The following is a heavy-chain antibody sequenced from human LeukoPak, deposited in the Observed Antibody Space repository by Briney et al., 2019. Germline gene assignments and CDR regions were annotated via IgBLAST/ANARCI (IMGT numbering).Heavy chain of an antibody. Sequence: SETLSLTCGVSGGSISSHDWWSWVRQPPGKGLEWIGSIYYSGSTYYNPSLKSRVTISVDTSKNQFSLKLSSVTAADTAVYYCASRYSGYRYQGDYWGQGTLVTVSS. J-gene: IGHJ4*02. CDR3: ASRYSGYRYQGDY. CDR2: IYYSGST. CDR1: GGSISSHDW. D-gene: IGHD5-12*01. V-gene: IGHV4-39*01.